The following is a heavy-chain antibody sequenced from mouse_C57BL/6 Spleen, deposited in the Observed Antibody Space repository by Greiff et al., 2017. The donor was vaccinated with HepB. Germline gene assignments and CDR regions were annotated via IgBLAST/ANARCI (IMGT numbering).Heavy chain of an antibody. D-gene: IGHD2-5*01. CDR1: GFTFTDYY. J-gene: IGHJ4*01. CDR2: IRNKANGYTT. V-gene: IGHV7-3*01. Sequence: EVQLVESGGGLVQPGGSLSLSCAASGFTFTDYYMSWVRQPPGKALEWLGFIRNKANGYTTEYSASVKGRFTISRDNSQSILYLQMNALRAEDSATYYCASFAYYSNPAMDYWGQGTSVTVSS. CDR3: ASFAYYSNPAMDY.